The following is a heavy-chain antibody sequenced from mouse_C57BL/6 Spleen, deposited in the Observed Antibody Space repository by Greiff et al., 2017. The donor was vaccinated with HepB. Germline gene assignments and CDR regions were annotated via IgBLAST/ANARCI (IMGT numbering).Heavy chain of an antibody. CDR2: IDPETGGT. J-gene: IGHJ4*01. Sequence: VHLVESGAELVRPGASVTLSCKASGYTFTDYEMHWVKQTPVHGLEWIGAIDPETGGTAYNQKFKGKAILTADKSSSTAYMERRSLTSEDSAVYYCTREWLPLYCAMDDWGKGTSVTVSS. CDR1: GYTFTDYE. V-gene: IGHV1-15*01. CDR3: TREWLPLYCAMDD. D-gene: IGHD2-2*01.